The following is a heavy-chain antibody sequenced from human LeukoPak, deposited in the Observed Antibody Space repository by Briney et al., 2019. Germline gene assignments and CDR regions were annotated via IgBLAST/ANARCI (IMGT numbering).Heavy chain of an antibody. CDR3: AIGHYYYDSSGSYYYYAMDV. D-gene: IGHD3-22*01. V-gene: IGHV1-2*02. Sequence: ASVKVSCKASGYTFTGYYMHWVRQAPGQGLEWMGWINPNSGGTNYAQKFQGRVTMTRDTSISTAYMELSRLRSDDTAVYYCAIGHYYYDSSGSYYYYAMDVWGQGTTVTVSS. J-gene: IGHJ6*02. CDR1: GYTFTGYY. CDR2: INPNSGGT.